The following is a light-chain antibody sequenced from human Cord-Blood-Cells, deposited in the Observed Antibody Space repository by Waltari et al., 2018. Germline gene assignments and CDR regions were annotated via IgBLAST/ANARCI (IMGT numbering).Light chain of an antibody. J-gene: IGLJ1*01. Sequence: QSALTQPRSVSGSPGQSVTISCTGTSSDVGGYNYVSRYQQHPGKAPKPMIYDVSKRPSGVPDRFSGSKSGNTASLTISGLQAEAEADYYCCSYAGSGYVFGTGTKVTVL. CDR3: CSYAGSGYV. CDR1: SSDVGGYNY. V-gene: IGLV2-11*01. CDR2: DVS.